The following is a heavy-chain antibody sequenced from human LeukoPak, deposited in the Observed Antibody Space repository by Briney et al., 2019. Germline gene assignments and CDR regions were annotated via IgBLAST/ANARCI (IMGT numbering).Heavy chain of an antibody. CDR2: INSDGSGT. Sequence: GGSLRLSCAASGFTFSSYWMHWVRQAPGKGLVWVSRINSDGSGTTYADSVKGRFTISRDNSKNTLYLQMNSLRAEDTAVYYCAKAYGYSGYEPPKNLVPGDYWGQGTLVTVSS. CDR1: GFTFSSYW. V-gene: IGHV3-74*01. J-gene: IGHJ4*02. D-gene: IGHD5-12*01. CDR3: AKAYGYSGYEPPKNLVPGDY.